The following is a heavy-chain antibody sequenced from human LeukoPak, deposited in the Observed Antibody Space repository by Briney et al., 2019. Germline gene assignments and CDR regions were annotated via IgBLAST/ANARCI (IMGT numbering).Heavy chain of an antibody. Sequence: PSATLSLTCTVSGGSISSYYWSWIRPPAGKGLEWIGRIYTSGSTNYNPSLKSRVTISVDTSKNQFSLKLSSVTAADTAVYYCARGRTSAFDIWGRGTMVTVSS. CDR2: IYTSGST. CDR1: GGSISSYY. CDR3: ARGRTSAFDI. V-gene: IGHV4-4*07. D-gene: IGHD3-3*01. J-gene: IGHJ3*02.